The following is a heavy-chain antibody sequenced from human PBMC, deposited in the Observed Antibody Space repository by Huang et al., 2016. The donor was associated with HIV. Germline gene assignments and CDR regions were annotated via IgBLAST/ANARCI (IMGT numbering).Heavy chain of an antibody. D-gene: IGHD1-7*01. J-gene: IGHJ6*02. Sequence: VESGGRLVQPGGSIRLSCVGSTFRFGAYWMSWVRQSTGKGLEGVANIKQDESEKYYLDSVKGRFNISRDNAKKVLFLEMNNVRVEDTATYYCATKTAAMDIWGQGTTVTVS. CDR2: IKQDESEK. CDR3: ATKTAAMDI. CDR1: TFRFGAYW. V-gene: IGHV3-7*01.